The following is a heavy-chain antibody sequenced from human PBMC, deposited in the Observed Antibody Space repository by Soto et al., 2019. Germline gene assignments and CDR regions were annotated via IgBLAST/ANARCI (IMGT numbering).Heavy chain of an antibody. CDR2: ISAYNGNT. D-gene: IGHD3-9*01. J-gene: IGHJ4*02. V-gene: IGHV1-18*01. Sequence: QVQLVQSGAEVKKPGASVKVSCKASGYTFTSYGISWVRQAPGQGLEWMGWISAYNGNTNYAQKLQGRVTMTTDTSTSTEYVELRSLRSDDRAVYYCARGREYFDCRVVFDYWGQGTLVTVSS. CDR1: GYTFTSYG. CDR3: ARGREYFDCRVVFDY.